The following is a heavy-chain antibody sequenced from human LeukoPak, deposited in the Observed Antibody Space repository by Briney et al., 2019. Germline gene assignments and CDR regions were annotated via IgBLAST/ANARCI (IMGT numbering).Heavy chain of an antibody. V-gene: IGHV3-21*01. D-gene: IGHD3-3*01. J-gene: IGHJ6*02. Sequence: PGGSLRFSCAASGFTFSSYSMNWVRQAPGKGLEWVSSISSSSSYIYYADSVKGRFTISRDNSKNTLYLQMNSLRAEDTAVYYCARESHYDFWSALWAGRMVGYYYYGMDVWGQGTTVTVSS. CDR1: GFTFSSYS. CDR2: ISSSSSYI. CDR3: ARESHYDFWSALWAGRMVGYYYYGMDV.